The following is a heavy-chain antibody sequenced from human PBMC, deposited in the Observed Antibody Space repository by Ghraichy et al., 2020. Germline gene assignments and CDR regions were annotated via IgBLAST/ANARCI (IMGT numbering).Heavy chain of an antibody. CDR2: IYYSGST. D-gene: IGHD6-19*01. Sequence: SENLSLTCTVSGGSISNYYCNWIRQPPGKGLEWIGYIYYSGSTNYNPSLKSRVIMSVDTSKNQFSLKVSSVTAADTAVYYCARVGYSSGWYYFDYWGQGTLVTVSS. CDR3: ARVGYSSGWYYFDY. V-gene: IGHV4-59*01. CDR1: GGSISNYY. J-gene: IGHJ4*02.